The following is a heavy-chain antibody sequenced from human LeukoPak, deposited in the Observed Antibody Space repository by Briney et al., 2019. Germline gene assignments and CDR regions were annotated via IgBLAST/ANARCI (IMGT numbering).Heavy chain of an antibody. CDR1: GGSISSSNW. V-gene: IGHV4-4*02. CDR2: IYHSGST. Sequence: SETLSLTCTVSGGSISSSNWWSWVRQPPGKGLEWIGEIYHSGSTYYNPSLKSRVTISVDRSKNQFSLKLSSVTAADTAVYYCARVAQSGTSAYYYDSSGYYYFDYWGQGTLVTVSS. J-gene: IGHJ4*02. D-gene: IGHD3-22*01. CDR3: ARVAQSGTSAYYYDSSGYYYFDY.